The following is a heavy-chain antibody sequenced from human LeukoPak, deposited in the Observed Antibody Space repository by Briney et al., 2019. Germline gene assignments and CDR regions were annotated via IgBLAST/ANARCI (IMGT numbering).Heavy chain of an antibody. CDR1: GGSLSTFY. CDR2: IYYSDNI. V-gene: IGHV4-59*01. CDR3: ARSVGASADSHWWYFDY. D-gene: IGHD2-8*02. J-gene: IGHJ4*02. Sequence: SETLSLTCSVSGGSLSTFYWSWLRQPPGKGLEWIGYIYYSDNINYNPSLKSRVTISVDTSKNQFSLKLRSVTAADTAVYYCARSVGASADSHWWYFDYWGQGALVTVSS.